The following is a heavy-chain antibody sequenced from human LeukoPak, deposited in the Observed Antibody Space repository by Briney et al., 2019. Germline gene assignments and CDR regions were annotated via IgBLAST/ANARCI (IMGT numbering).Heavy chain of an antibody. J-gene: IGHJ6*04. CDR1: RFTFSSYG. V-gene: IGHV3-30*02. Sequence: GGSLRLSCAASRFTFSSYGMNWVRQAPGKGLEWVAFIRYDGSNKYYADSVKGQFTISRGNSKNTLYLQMNSLRAEDTAVYYCARAWADIVVVPAASSVDVWGRRTTVTVSS. CDR2: IRYDGSNK. CDR3: ARAWADIVVVPAASSVDV. D-gene: IGHD2-2*01.